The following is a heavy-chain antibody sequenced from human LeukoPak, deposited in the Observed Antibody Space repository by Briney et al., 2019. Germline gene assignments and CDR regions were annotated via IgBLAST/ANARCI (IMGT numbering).Heavy chain of an antibody. CDR2: INSDGSST. D-gene: IGHD1-26*01. CDR1: GFTFSSYW. CDR3: VRGPIVGATTLLPFEY. J-gene: IGHJ4*02. Sequence: PGGSLRLSCAASGFTFSSYWMHWVRQAPGKGLVWVSRINSDGSSTPYADSVKGRFTISRDNAKNTLYLQMNSLRVEDTAVYYCVRGPIVGATTLLPFEYWGQGTLVTASS. V-gene: IGHV3-74*01.